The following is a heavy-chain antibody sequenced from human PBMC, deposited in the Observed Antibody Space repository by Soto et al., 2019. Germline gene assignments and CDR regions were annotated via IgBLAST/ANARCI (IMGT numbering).Heavy chain of an antibody. CDR3: ARYWSAGTLYGAFDI. J-gene: IGHJ3*02. CDR2: IIPMIGAT. V-gene: IGHV1-69*06. CDR1: GGTFSDFT. Sequence: QVQLVQSGSEVKKPGSSVKVSCKASGGTFSDFTLSWLRQAPGRGLEWMGGIIPMIGATNNAQKLKGRLTITADKSTGKVYMELNRLRSDDTAVYYCARYWSAGTLYGAFDIWGQGTEVTVSP. D-gene: IGHD2-15*01.